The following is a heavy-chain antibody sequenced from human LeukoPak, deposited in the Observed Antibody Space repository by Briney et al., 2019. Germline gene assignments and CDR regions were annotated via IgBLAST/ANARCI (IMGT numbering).Heavy chain of an antibody. Sequence: GGSLRLSCAASGFTFSSYSMNWVRQAPGKGLEWVSSIGSSSGYIYYADSVKGRFTISRDNAKNSLFLQMNSLRAEDTAVYYCARDTSGNFDYWGQGTLVTVSS. CDR2: IGSSSGYI. V-gene: IGHV3-21*04. CDR3: ARDTSGNFDY. J-gene: IGHJ4*02. CDR1: GFTFSSYS. D-gene: IGHD6-19*01.